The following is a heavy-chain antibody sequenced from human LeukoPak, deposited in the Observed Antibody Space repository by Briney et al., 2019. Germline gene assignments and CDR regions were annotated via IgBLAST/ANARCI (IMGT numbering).Heavy chain of an antibody. CDR2: ISGSGGST. CDR3: AKDPDYDSSGYLDY. J-gene: IGHJ4*02. V-gene: IGHV3-23*01. D-gene: IGHD3-22*01. CDR1: GFTFSIYA. Sequence: GGSLRLSCAASGFTFSIYAMRCVPQAPGKGGEGVSAISGSGGSTYYTDSVKGRFTISRDNSKNTLYLQMNSLRAEDTAVYYCAKDPDYDSSGYLDYWGQGTLVTVSS.